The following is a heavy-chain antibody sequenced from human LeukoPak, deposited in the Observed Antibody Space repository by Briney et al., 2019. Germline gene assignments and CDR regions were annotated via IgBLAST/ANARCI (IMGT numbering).Heavy chain of an antibody. J-gene: IGHJ6*02. CDR3: ARDLSFYDRSGYYYGPNDYYYYGMDV. Sequence: GASVKVSCKASGYTFTSYGISWVRQAPGQGLEWMGWISAYNGNTNYAQKLQGRVTMTTDTSTSTAYMELRSLRSDDTAVYYCARDLSFYDRSGYYYGPNDYYYYGMDVWGQGTTVTVSS. CDR2: ISAYNGNT. V-gene: IGHV1-18*01. D-gene: IGHD3-22*01. CDR1: GYTFTSYG.